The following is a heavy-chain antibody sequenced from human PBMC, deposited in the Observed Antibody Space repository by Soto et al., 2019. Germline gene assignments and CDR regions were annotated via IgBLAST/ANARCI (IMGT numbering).Heavy chain of an antibody. V-gene: IGHV4-31*03. CDR3: ASQTTVTTVASDLYYFDY. J-gene: IGHJ4*02. CDR1: GGSISSGYHY. CDR2: IYYSGST. Sequence: QVQLQESGPGLVKPSQTLSLTCTVSGGSISSGYHYWSWIRQHPGKGLDWIGHIYYSGSTYYNPSHNSRVSTSVDTSKNHFSLKLSSVPAADTAVYYCASQTTVTTVASDLYYFDYWGQGTLVTVSS. D-gene: IGHD4-17*01.